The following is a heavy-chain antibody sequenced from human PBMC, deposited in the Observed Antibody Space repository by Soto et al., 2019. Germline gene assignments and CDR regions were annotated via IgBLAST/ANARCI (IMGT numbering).Heavy chain of an antibody. V-gene: IGHV4-39*01. CDR2: IYYSGNT. CDR3: ARHHHLVAADTNRWFDA. J-gene: IGHJ5*01. Sequence: QLQLQASGPGLVKPAETLSLSCTVSGVSISTSSYSWGWIRRPPGKGLEWIGSIYYSGNTYYNLSEKSRVPMSVDTSESRFSLNLSTVTAADTAVYYCARHHHLVAADTNRWFDAWGPGTLVTVSS. D-gene: IGHD6-25*01. CDR1: GVSISTSSYS.